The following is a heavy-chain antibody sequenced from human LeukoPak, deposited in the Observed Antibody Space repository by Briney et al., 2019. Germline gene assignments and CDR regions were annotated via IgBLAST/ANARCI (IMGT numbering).Heavy chain of an antibody. J-gene: IGHJ4*02. CDR3: ARVRATFSPHFDN. V-gene: IGHV3-21*01. Sequence: GGSLRLSCAASGFTFSSYTMDWVRQAPGKGLEWVSSITGSGTYMHYTDSVKGRFTISRDNAKNSLYLQMNSLRAEDTAVYYCARVRATFSPHFDNWGQGTLVTVSS. D-gene: IGHD5-12*01. CDR1: GFTFSSYT. CDR2: ITGSGTYM.